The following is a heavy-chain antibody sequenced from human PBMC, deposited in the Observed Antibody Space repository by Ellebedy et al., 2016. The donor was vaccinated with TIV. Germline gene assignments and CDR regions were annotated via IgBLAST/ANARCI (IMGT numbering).Heavy chain of an antibody. CDR1: GYSFTTYW. D-gene: IGHD3-22*01. CDR2: IYPGDSDT. CDR3: ARLAYDSSGQPQNYFDY. Sequence: GGSLRLSXKGSGYSFTTYWIAWVRQMPGKGLEWMGMIYPGDSDTRYSPSFQGQVTISADKSISTAYLQWSGLKASDTAMYYCARLAYDSSGQPQNYFDYWGQGTLVTVSS. J-gene: IGHJ4*02. V-gene: IGHV5-51*01.